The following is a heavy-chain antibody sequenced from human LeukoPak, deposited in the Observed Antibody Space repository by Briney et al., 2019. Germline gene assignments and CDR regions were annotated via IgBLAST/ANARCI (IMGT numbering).Heavy chain of an antibody. Sequence: SETLSLTCAVYGGSFSGYYWSWIRQPPGKGLEWIGEINHSGSTNYNPSLKSRVTMSVDTSKNQFSLKLSSVTAADTAVYYCARGSNYDILTGYYNWGQGTLVTVSS. CDR2: INHSGST. CDR3: ARGSNYDILTGYYN. V-gene: IGHV4-34*01. CDR1: GGSFSGYY. D-gene: IGHD3-9*01. J-gene: IGHJ4*02.